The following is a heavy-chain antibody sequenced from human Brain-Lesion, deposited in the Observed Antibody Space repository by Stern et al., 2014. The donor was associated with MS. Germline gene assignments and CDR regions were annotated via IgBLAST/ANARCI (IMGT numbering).Heavy chain of an antibody. D-gene: IGHD7-27*01. CDR3: ARHWGTDL. Sequence: VQLVESGAEVRKPGSSVKVSCKASGGLFRSDAISWVRQAPGQGLEWLGGIIPMTGEARYAQKFLDRVTITADESTTTTYMDLNSLTSEDTALYYCARHWGTDLWGQGTLLTVSS. J-gene: IGHJ5*02. CDR2: IIPMTGEA. CDR1: GGLFRSDA. V-gene: IGHV1-69*01.